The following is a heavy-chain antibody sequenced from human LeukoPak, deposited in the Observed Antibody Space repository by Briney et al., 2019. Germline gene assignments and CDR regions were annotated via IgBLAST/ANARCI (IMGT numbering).Heavy chain of an antibody. CDR3: ARHGDYCFDL. Sequence: GGSLRLSCAASGFTFSSRWMGWVRQAPGKGLEWVANIRNDGLTHYYLDSVKGRFTISRDNAKDPLSLQMNSLRAEDTAVYFCARHGDYCFDLWGQGTLVTVSS. J-gene: IGHJ4*02. D-gene: IGHD4-17*01. V-gene: IGHV3-7*01. CDR1: GFTFSSRW. CDR2: IRNDGLTH.